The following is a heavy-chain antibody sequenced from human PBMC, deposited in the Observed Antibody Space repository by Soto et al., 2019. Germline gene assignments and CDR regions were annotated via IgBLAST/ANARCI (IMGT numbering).Heavy chain of an antibody. V-gene: IGHV3-23*01. CDR2: ISGSGGST. CDR3: AKDRNVVVVNWFDP. D-gene: IGHD2-15*01. J-gene: IGHJ5*02. Sequence: GGSLRLSCAASGFTFSSYAMSWVRQSPGKGLEWVSAISGSGGSTYYADSVKGRFTISRDNSKNTLYLQMNSLRAEDTAVYYCAKDRNVVVVNWFDPWGQGTLVTVSS. CDR1: GFTFSSYA.